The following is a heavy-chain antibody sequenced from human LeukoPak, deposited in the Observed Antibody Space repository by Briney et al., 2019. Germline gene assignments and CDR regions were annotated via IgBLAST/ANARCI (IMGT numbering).Heavy chain of an antibody. V-gene: IGHV7-4-1*01. J-gene: IGHJ4*02. CDR2: INTNTGNP. Sequence: ASVKVSCKASGYIFTNYGMNWVRQAPGQGLEWMGWINTNTGNPTYAQGFTGRFVFSLDTSVSTAYYCAGGPDPKNSRKTLRGEISVNYWGQGTLVTVSS. CDR1: GYIFTNYG. CDR3: GEISVNY. D-gene: IGHD3-10*01.